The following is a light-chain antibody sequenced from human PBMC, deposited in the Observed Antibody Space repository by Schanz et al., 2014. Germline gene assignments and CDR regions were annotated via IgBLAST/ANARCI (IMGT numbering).Light chain of an antibody. CDR3: QQYKSGPA. CDR1: QTVSTW. CDR2: DGS. J-gene: IGKJ1*01. V-gene: IGKV1-5*01. Sequence: DIQMTQSPSTLSASVGDRVTITCRASQTVSTWLAWYQQKPGKAPKVLIFDGSLLESGVPPRFSGSGSGTEFTLTISSLQPDDFATYYCQQYKSGPAFGQGTKVEIK.